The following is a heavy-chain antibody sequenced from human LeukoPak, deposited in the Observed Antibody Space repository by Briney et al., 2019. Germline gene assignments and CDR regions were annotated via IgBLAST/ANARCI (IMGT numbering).Heavy chain of an antibody. Sequence: GGSLRLSCAASGFSVSNGYMSWVRQAPGKGLEWVSAIYSGGCTYYADSVKGRFTISRENSKNTLYLQMNSLRAEDTAVYYCARVYDSSWFDYWGQGTLVTVSS. CDR3: ARVYDSSWFDY. J-gene: IGHJ4*02. V-gene: IGHV3-66*01. CDR1: GFSVSNGY. CDR2: IYSGGCT. D-gene: IGHD6-13*01.